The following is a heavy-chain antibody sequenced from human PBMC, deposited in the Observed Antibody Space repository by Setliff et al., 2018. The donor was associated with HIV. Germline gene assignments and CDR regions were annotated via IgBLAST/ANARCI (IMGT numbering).Heavy chain of an antibody. Sequence: SETLSLTCTVSGGSIVRYYWTWIRQPPGKGLEWIGSIYYSGNTYYNPSLKSRVTISEDTSRNQFSLRLSSVTAADTAIYYCARVPTSSWYVTTQRTKEYFHHWGQGTLGTVSS. CDR1: GGSIVRYY. CDR3: ARVPTSSWYVTTQRTKEYFHH. V-gene: IGHV4-39*07. D-gene: IGHD6-13*01. CDR2: IYYSGNT. J-gene: IGHJ1*01.